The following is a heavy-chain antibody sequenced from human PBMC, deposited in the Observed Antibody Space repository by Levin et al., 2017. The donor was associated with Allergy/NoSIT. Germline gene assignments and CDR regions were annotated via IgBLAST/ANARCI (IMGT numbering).Heavy chain of an antibody. J-gene: IGHJ2*01. Sequence: RGESLKISCAASGFTFSSCGMHWVRQAPGKGLEWVAVVSYHGDSKYYADSVKGRFTISRDNSKNTVYLQMSSLRVEDTAVYYCAKDSGDYYDSYGYSDWYFDLWGRGTLVTVSS. V-gene: IGHV3-30*18. CDR1: GFTFSSCG. CDR3: AKDSGDYYDSYGYSDWYFDL. D-gene: IGHD3-22*01. CDR2: VSYHGDSK.